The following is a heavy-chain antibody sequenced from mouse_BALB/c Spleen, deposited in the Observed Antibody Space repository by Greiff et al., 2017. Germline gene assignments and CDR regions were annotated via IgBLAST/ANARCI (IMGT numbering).Heavy chain of an antibody. CDR2: ISSGGGST. J-gene: IGHJ3*01. D-gene: IGHD2-2*01. V-gene: IGHV5-12-1*01. Sequence: EVQLEESGGGLVKPGGSLKLSCAASGFAFSSYDMSWVRQTPEKRLEWVAYISSGGGSTYYPDTVKGRFTISRDNAKNTLYLQMSSLKSEDTAMYYCARCYYGYGAYWGQGTLVTVSA. CDR3: ARCYYGYGAY. CDR1: GFAFSSYD.